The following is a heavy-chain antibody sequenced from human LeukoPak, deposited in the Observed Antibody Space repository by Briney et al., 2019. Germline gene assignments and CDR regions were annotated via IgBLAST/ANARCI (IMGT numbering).Heavy chain of an antibody. J-gene: IGHJ3*02. CDR1: GFTFSSYG. Sequence: GGSLRLSCAASGFTFSSYGMSWVRQAPGKGLEWVSAISGSGGSTYYADSVKGRFTISRDNSKNTLYLQMNSLRAEDTAVYYCAKDSVPYFRYYDSSGYAFDIWGQGTMVTVSS. CDR2: ISGSGGST. D-gene: IGHD3-22*01. V-gene: IGHV3-23*01. CDR3: AKDSVPYFRYYDSSGYAFDI.